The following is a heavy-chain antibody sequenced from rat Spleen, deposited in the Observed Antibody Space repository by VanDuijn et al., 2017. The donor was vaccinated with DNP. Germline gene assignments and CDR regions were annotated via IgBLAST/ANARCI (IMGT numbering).Heavy chain of an antibody. D-gene: IGHD1-11*01. CDR2: ITQTGGST. CDR3: TTASTEGFAY. J-gene: IGHJ3*01. Sequence: EVQLVESGGGLVQPGRSLKLSCVGSGFTSNNYWMTWIRQTPGKGLEWVASITQTGGSTYYPDSVKGRFTISRDNAESSLYLQMDSLRSEDTATYYCTTASTEGFAYWGQGTLVTVSS. CDR1: GFTSNNYW. V-gene: IGHV5-31*01.